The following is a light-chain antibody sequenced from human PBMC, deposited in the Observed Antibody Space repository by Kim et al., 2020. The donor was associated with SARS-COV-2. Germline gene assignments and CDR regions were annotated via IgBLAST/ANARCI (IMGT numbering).Light chain of an antibody. CDR3: NSRDSNDNVV. Sequence: VAVGQTVRRTCQGDGLRTNYATRYRQKPGRAPRVVIYGKNNRPSGIPDRFSGSSSGNTASLTITGTQAGDEADYYCNSRDSNDNVVFGGGTQLTVL. V-gene: IGLV3-19*01. CDR1: GLRTNY. J-gene: IGLJ2*01. CDR2: GKN.